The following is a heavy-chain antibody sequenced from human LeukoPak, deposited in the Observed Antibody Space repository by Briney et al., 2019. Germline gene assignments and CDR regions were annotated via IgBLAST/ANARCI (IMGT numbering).Heavy chain of an antibody. CDR1: GFTFSSYW. Sequence: QTGGSLRLSCAASGFTFSSYWMSWVRQAPGKGLEWVANIKQDGSEKYYVDSVKGRFTISRDNAKNSLYLQMNSLRAEDTAVYYCARVGYYVIQPREYYFDYWGQGTLVTVSS. D-gene: IGHD3-22*01. CDR3: ARVGYYVIQPREYYFDY. CDR2: IKQDGSEK. V-gene: IGHV3-7*03. J-gene: IGHJ4*02.